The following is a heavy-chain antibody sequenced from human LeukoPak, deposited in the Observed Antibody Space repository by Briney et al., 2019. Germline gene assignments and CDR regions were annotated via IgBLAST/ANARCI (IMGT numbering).Heavy chain of an antibody. V-gene: IGHV4-4*07. Sequence: SETLSLTCTVSGGSISSYYWIWIRQPAGKGLEWIGRIYTSGSTNYNPSLKSRVTMSVDTSKNQFSLKLSSVTAADTAVYYCARDHYISHYYYYMDVWGKGTTVTVSS. J-gene: IGHJ6*03. CDR3: ARDHYISHYYYYMDV. D-gene: IGHD2-2*02. CDR2: IYTSGST. CDR1: GGSISSYY.